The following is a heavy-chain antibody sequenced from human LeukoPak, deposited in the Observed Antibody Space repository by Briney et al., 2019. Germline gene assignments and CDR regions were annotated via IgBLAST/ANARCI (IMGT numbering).Heavy chain of an antibody. D-gene: IGHD2-2*01. V-gene: IGHV3-30*12. CDR3: AGYCSTTSCYSSPNWFDP. CDR2: ISYDGSNK. CDR1: GFTINNQA. Sequence: GGSLRLSCAVSGFTINNQAMHWVRQVPGKGLEWVAVISYDGSNKYYADSVKGRFTISRDNSKNTLYLQMNSLRVEDTAVYYCAGYCSTTSCYSSPNWFDPWGQGTLVTVSS. J-gene: IGHJ5*02.